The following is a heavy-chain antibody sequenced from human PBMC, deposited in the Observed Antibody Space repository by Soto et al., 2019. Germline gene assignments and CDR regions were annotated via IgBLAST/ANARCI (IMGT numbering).Heavy chain of an antibody. Sequence: GPLSHSCASSGFTFSSYAMSWVRQAPGKGLEWVSAISGSGGSTYYADSVKGRFTISRDNSKNTVYLQMNSLRAEDTAVYYCAKDSPVGVPLLRDLHDWGQGTLVTVSS. J-gene: IGHJ1*01. V-gene: IGHV3-23*01. CDR1: GFTFSSYA. D-gene: IGHD3-9*01. CDR2: ISGSGGST. CDR3: AKDSPVGVPLLRDLHD.